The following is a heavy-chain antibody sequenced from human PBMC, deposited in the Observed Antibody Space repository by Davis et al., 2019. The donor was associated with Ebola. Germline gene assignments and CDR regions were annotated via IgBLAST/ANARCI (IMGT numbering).Heavy chain of an antibody. CDR1: GGSISSGGYS. CDR2: IYYSGST. CDR3: AVQTTVVLGAFDI. D-gene: IGHD4-23*01. Sequence: PSETLSLTCAVSGGSISSGGYSWSWIRQPPGKGLEWIGYIYYSGSTYYNPSLKSRVTISVDTSKNQFSLKLSSVTAADTAVYYCAVQTTVVLGAFDIWGQGTMVTVSS. J-gene: IGHJ3*02. V-gene: IGHV4-30-4*07.